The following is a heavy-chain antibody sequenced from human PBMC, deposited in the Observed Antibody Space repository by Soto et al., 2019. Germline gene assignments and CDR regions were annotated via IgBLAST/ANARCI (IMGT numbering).Heavy chain of an antibody. CDR2: INHSGST. CDR1: GGSFSGYY. D-gene: IGHD6-13*01. CDR3: ARGLREQQLVLRRFDP. Sequence: QVQLQQWGAGLLKPSETLSLTCAVYGGSFSGYYWSWIRQPPGKGLEWSGEINHSGSTNYNPSLKSRVTISVDTSKNQFALKLSSVTAADTAVYYCARGLREQQLVLRRFDPWGQGTLVTVSS. V-gene: IGHV4-34*01. J-gene: IGHJ5*02.